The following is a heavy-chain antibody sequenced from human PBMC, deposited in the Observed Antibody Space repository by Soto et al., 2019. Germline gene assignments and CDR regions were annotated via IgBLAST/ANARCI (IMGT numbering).Heavy chain of an antibody. Sequence: EVQLVESGGGLVKPGGSLRLSCAASGFTFSNAWINWVRQAPGKGLEWVGRIKSKTDGGTTDFDAPVKGRFAISRDDSKNMMYLQMNSLKTEDTGIYYCTTESYNTMIVGRFDYWVQGTLVTVTS. D-gene: IGHD3-22*01. CDR3: TTESYNTMIVGRFDY. V-gene: IGHV3-15*07. CDR1: GFTFSNAW. CDR2: IKSKTDGGTT. J-gene: IGHJ4*02.